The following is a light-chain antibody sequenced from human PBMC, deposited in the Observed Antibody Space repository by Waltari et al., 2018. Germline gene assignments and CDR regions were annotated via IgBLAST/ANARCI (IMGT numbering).Light chain of an antibody. J-gene: IGKJ4*01. CDR1: QSVSSSY. V-gene: IGKV3-20*01. Sequence: EIVLTQSPGTLSLSPGERATLSCRASQSVSSSYLAWYQHKPGQAPRLVIYGASSRAAGIPDRFSGSVSVTDFTLTISRLEPEDFAVYYCQQYGTSPPLTFGGGTKVEIK. CDR2: GAS. CDR3: QQYGTSPPLT.